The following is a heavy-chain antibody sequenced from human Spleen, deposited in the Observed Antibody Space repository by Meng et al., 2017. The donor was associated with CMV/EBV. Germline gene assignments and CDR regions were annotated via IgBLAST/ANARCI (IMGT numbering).Heavy chain of an antibody. CDR3: AKAVDFWSGTFDY. Sequence: LSLTCAVYGGSFSGYYWSWIRQPPGKGLEWVAVISYDGNNKYYADSVKGRFTISRDNSKNTLYLQMNSLRAEDTALYYCAKAVDFWSGTFDYWGQGTLVTVSS. CDR2: ISYDGNNK. D-gene: IGHD3-3*01. CDR1: GGSFSGYY. J-gene: IGHJ4*02. V-gene: IGHV3-30*18.